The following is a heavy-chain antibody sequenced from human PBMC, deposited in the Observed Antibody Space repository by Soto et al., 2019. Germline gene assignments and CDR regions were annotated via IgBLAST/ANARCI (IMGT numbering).Heavy chain of an antibody. CDR1: GYTFTSYG. Sequence: GASVKVSCKASGYTFTSYGISCVRQAPGQGLEWMGWISAYNGNTNYAQKLQGRVTMTTDTSTSTAYMELRSLRSDDTAVYYCARETGDIVVVVAATYYYGMDVWGQGTTVTVSS. CDR3: ARETGDIVVVVAATYYYGMDV. CDR2: ISAYNGNT. V-gene: IGHV1-18*01. D-gene: IGHD2-15*01. J-gene: IGHJ6*02.